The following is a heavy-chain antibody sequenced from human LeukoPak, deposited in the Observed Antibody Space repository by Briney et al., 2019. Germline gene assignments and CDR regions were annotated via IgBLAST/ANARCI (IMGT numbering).Heavy chain of an antibody. V-gene: IGHV3-66*01. D-gene: IGHD3-9*01. CDR1: GFTVSSNY. J-gene: IGHJ4*02. CDR3: ARMGSTIFGQNYFDY. CDR2: IYSGGST. Sequence: GGSLRLSCAASGFTVSSNYMSWVRQAPGKGLEWVSVIYSGGSTYYADSVKGRFTISRDNSKNTLYLQMYSLRAEDTAVYYCARMGSTIFGQNYFDYWGQGTLVTVSS.